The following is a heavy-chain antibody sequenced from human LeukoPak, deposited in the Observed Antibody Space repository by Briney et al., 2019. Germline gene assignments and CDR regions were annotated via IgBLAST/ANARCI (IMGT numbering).Heavy chain of an antibody. V-gene: IGHV4-4*02. Sequence: SGTLSLTCAVSGGSISSSNWWSWVRQPPGKGLEWIGEIYHSGSTNYNPSLKSRVTISVDKSKNQFSLKLSSVTAADTAVYYCARLVFDCSSTSCYAGPFDYWGQGTLVTVSS. CDR3: ARLVFDCSSTSCYAGPFDY. J-gene: IGHJ4*02. CDR1: GGSISSSNW. CDR2: IYHSGST. D-gene: IGHD2-2*01.